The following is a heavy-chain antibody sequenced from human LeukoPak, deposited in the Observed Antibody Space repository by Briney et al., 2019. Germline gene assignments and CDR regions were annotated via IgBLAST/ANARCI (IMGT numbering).Heavy chain of an antibody. V-gene: IGHV3-33*01. CDR2: IWYDGSNK. CDR1: GFTFSTYA. J-gene: IGHJ3*02. D-gene: IGHD2-15*01. Sequence: GGSLRLSCAASGFTFSTYATYCVRQAPGKWRGWLTFIWYDGSNKYYADSVKGRFTISRDNSKNTLYLQMNSLRAEDTAVYYCARGAYCRGSRPGDFDIWGQGTMVTVSS. CDR3: ARGAYCRGSRPGDFDI.